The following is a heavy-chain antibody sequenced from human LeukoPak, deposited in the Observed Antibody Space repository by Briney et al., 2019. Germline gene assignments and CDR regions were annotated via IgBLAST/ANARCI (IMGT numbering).Heavy chain of an antibody. D-gene: IGHD6-25*01. V-gene: IGHV4-30-2*01. J-gene: IGHJ3*02. CDR1: GGSISSGGYS. CDR3: ARSAHGDAFDI. Sequence: SETLSLTCAVSGGSISSGGYSWSWIRQPPGKGLEWIRYIYHSGSTYYNPSLKSRVTISVDRSKNQFSLKLSSVTAADTAVYYCARSAHGDAFDIWGQGTMVTVSS. CDR2: IYHSGST.